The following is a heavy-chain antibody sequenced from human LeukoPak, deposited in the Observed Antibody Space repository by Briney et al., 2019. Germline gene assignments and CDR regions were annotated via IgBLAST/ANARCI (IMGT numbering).Heavy chain of an antibody. V-gene: IGHV4-59*08. J-gene: IGHJ4*02. CDR2: IYYSGST. CDR3: ARRRGYYYDSSRYYMRRGFYYFDY. CDR1: GGSISSYY. D-gene: IGHD3-22*01. Sequence: SETLSLTCTVSGGSISSYYWSWIRQPPGKGLEWIGYIYYSGSTNYNPSLKSRVTISVDTSKNQFSLKLSSVTAADTAVYYCARRRGYYYDSSRYYMRRGFYYFDYWGQGTLVTVSS.